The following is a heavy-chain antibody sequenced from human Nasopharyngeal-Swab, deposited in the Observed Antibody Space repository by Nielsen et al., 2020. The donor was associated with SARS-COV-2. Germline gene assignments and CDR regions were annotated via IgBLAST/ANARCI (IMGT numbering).Heavy chain of an antibody. CDR3: ARATIFGVAALFDAFDI. J-gene: IGHJ3*02. CDR1: GDSVSSNSAA. CDR2: TYYRSKWYN. D-gene: IGHD3-3*01. Sequence: QILSLTRAISGDSVSSNSAAWNWIRQTPSRGLEWLGRTYYRSKWYNDYAVSVKSRITINPDTSKNQFSLQLNSVTPEDTAVYYCARATIFGVAALFDAFDIWGQGTMVTVSS. V-gene: IGHV6-1*01.